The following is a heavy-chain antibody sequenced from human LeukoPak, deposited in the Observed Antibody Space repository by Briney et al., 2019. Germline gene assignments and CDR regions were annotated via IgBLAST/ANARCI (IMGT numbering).Heavy chain of an antibody. V-gene: IGHV3-9*01. D-gene: IGHD5-12*01. CDR1: GFTFDDYA. CDR2: ISWNSGSI. J-gene: IGHJ4*02. Sequence: PGGSLRLSCAASGFTFDDYAMHWVRQAPGKGLEWVSGISWNSGSIGYADSVKGRFTISRDNAKNSLYLQMNSLRAEDTALYYCAKDKGYSGYYYFDYWGQGTLVTVSS. CDR3: AKDKGYSGYYYFDY.